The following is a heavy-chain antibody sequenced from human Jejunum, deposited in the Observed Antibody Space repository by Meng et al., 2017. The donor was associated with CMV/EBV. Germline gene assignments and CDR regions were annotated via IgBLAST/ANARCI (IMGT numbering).Heavy chain of an antibody. CDR1: GYSFTTYW. CDR2: IYPGDSDT. V-gene: IGHV5-51*01. Sequence: CKASGYSFTTYWIAWVRQMPGKGLEWMGIIYPGDSDTRYSPSFQGQVTISADKSISTSYLQWSSLKASDTAIYYCARRSGSYDFDFWGQGALVTVSS. CDR3: ARRSGSYDFDF. J-gene: IGHJ4*02. D-gene: IGHD1-26*01.